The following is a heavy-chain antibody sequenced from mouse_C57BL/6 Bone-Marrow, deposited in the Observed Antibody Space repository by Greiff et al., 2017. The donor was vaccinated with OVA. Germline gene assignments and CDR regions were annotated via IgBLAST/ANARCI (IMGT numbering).Heavy chain of an antibody. CDR2: IDPSDSYT. CDR3: ARSGYSNYRYFDV. Sequence: QVQLQQPGAELVMPGASVKLSCKASGYTFTSYWMHWVKQRPGQGLEWIGEIDPSDSYTNYNQKFKGKSTLTVDKSSSTAYMQLSRLTSEDSAVYYCARSGYSNYRYFDVWGTGTTVTVSS. V-gene: IGHV1-69*01. CDR1: GYTFTSYW. J-gene: IGHJ1*03. D-gene: IGHD2-5*01.